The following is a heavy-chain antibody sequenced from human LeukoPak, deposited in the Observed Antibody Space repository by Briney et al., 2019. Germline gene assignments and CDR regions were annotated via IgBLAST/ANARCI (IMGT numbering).Heavy chain of an antibody. V-gene: IGHV3-21*01. J-gene: IGHJ4*02. D-gene: IGHD2-21*01. Sequence: GGSLRLSCAASGFTFSSYSMNWVRQAPGKGLEWVSSISSSSSYIYYTDSVKGRFTISRDNAKNSLYLQMNSLRAEDTAVYYCARDRGIVLVIAKFDYWGQGTLVTVSS. CDR3: ARDRGIVLVIAKFDY. CDR1: GFTFSSYS. CDR2: ISSSSSYI.